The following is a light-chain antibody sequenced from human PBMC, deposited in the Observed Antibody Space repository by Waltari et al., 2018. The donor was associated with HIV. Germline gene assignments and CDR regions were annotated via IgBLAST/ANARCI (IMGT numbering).Light chain of an antibody. J-gene: IGLJ2*01. CDR3: CSYAGSSTFDVI. CDR2: EVS. Sequence: QSALTQPASVSGSPGKSITISCTGTSSDVGSYSLVSWYQHHPGKAPKLMIYEVSKRPSGVSNRFSGSKSGNTASLTISGLQAEDEADYYCCSYAGSSTFDVIFGGGTKLTVL. CDR1: SSDVGSYSL. V-gene: IGLV2-23*02.